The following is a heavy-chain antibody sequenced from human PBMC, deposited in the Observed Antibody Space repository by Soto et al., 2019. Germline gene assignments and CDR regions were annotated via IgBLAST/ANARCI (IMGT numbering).Heavy chain of an antibody. D-gene: IGHD6-13*01. J-gene: IGHJ4*02. CDR3: ARDPPTLASAGREDY. Sequence: QVQLVQSGDEVKKPGASVKVSCKASGYTFTSYGISWVRQAPGQGLEWMGWISAYNGNSNYAQKLQGRVTMNTDTSTSTAYMELRSLRSDDTAVYYCARDPPTLASAGREDYWGQGTLVTVSS. CDR2: ISAYNGNS. V-gene: IGHV1-18*01. CDR1: GYTFTSYG.